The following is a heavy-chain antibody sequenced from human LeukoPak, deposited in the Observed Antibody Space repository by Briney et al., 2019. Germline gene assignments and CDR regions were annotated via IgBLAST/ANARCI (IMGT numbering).Heavy chain of an antibody. CDR1: GFTFSSYA. D-gene: IGHD6-13*01. CDR3: AKVVGGGSWYHEPYDY. Sequence: GGSLRLSCAASGFTFSSYAMHWVRQAPGKGLEWVAVISYDGSNKYYADSVKGRFTIARDNSKNTLDLQMNSLRAEDTALYYCAKVVGGGSWYHEPYDYWGQGTLVTVSS. J-gene: IGHJ4*02. V-gene: IGHV3-30-3*01. CDR2: ISYDGSNK.